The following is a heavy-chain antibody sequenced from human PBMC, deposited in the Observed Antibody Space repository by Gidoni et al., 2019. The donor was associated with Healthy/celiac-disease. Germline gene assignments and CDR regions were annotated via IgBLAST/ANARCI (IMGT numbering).Heavy chain of an antibody. CDR2: QNPNDGST. J-gene: IGHJ2*01. Sequence: QVQLVQSGAEVKKPGASVKASCKASGYTFTSHYMHCVRQAPGEGLEWLGIQNPNDGSTTAAHNLLGRYTMTRGTSTSTVYMELSSLKSEDTAVYYCARGLDISVAGHWYFDLWGRGTLVTVSS. V-gene: IGHV1-46*04. CDR3: ARGLDISVAGHWYFDL. D-gene: IGHD6-19*01. CDR1: GYTFTSHY.